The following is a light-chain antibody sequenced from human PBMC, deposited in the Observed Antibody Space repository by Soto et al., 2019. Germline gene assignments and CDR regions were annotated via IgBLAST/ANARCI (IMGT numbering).Light chain of an antibody. Sequence: DIQMTQSPSILSASVGDRVTITCRASQSISSWLAWYQQKPGKAPNLLIHKASHLESGVPSRFSGSGSGTEFTLTISSLQPGDYATYYCQHYNSYPWTLGQGTNVDIK. CDR2: KAS. CDR1: QSISSW. V-gene: IGKV1-5*03. J-gene: IGKJ1*01. CDR3: QHYNSYPWT.